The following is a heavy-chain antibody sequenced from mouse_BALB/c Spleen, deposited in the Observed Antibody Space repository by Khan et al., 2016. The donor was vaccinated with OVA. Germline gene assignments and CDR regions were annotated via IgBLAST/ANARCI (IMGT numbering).Heavy chain of an antibody. Sequence: QIQLVQSGPELKKPGETVKISCKASGHTFTTYGMNWVKQAPGKGLKWMGWLNTYTGEPTYADDFNGRFAFSLETSPSTAYLQFNTHKNEDTDTYFGAGPPYFSDVMDNWGQGTSVTVSS. CDR3: AGPPYFSDVMDN. D-gene: IGHD2-10*01. CDR2: LNTYTGEP. J-gene: IGHJ4*01. V-gene: IGHV9-3-1*01. CDR1: GHTFTTYG.